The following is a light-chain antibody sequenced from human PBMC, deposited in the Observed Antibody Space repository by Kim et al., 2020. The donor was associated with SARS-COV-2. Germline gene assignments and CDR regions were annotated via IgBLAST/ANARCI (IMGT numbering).Light chain of an antibody. CDR3: QHYDSYSSIT. CDR1: QSISSW. J-gene: IGKJ5*01. V-gene: IGKV1-5*03. Sequence: DIQMTQSPSTLSASVGDRVTITCRASQSISSWLAWYQQKPGKAPKLLIYKASSLKSGVPSRFSGSGSGTEFTLTISSLQPDDFATYYCQHYDSYSSITFGQGTRLEIK. CDR2: KAS.